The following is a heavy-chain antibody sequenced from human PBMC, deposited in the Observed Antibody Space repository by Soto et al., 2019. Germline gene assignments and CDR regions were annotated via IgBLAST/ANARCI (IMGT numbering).Heavy chain of an antibody. CDR1: GFRFSYYD. V-gene: IGHV3-13*01. Sequence: PGGSLRLSCAASGFRFSYYDMHWVRQSKGKGLEWVAAIGTTDDTYYADSVKGRFIISRENDKNSLYLQMDSLRGGDTAVYFCARDGYSEGMDVWGQGTTVTVS. CDR3: ARDGYSEGMDV. D-gene: IGHD2-2*03. CDR2: IGTTDDT. J-gene: IGHJ6*02.